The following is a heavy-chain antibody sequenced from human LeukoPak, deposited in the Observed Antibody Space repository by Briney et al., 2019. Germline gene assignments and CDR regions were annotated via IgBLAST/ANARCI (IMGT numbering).Heavy chain of an antibody. J-gene: IGHJ4*02. D-gene: IGHD2-15*01. CDR2: IKQNGSEK. CDR1: GFTFSNYW. CDR3: VGGLIAASGN. Sequence: GGSLRLSCAASGFTFSNYWMHWVRQAPGKGLEWVANIKQNGSEKYYVDAVKGRFTISRDNLENSVYLQMNSLRVEDTAMYYCVGGLIAASGNWGQGTLVTVSS. V-gene: IGHV3-7*03.